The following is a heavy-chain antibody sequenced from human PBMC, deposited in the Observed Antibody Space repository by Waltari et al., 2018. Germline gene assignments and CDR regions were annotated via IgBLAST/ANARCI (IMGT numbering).Heavy chain of an antibody. CDR3: ARGRSYSDY. CDR2: IYYSGST. CDR1: GGSISSYY. J-gene: IGHJ4*02. V-gene: IGHV4-59*01. Sequence: QGQLQESGPGLVKPSETMSLTCTVPGGSISSYYWSWIRQPPGKGREWVGYIYYSGSTNYNPSLKSRVTISVDTSKNQFSLKLSSVTAADTAVYYCARGRSYSDYWGQGTLVTVSS.